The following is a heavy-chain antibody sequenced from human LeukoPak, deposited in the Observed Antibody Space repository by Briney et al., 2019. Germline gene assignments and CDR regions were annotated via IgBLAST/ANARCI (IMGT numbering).Heavy chain of an antibody. CDR2: IYYSGST. Sequence: SQTLSLTCTVSGGSISSGDYYWSWIRQPPGKGLEWIGYIYYSGSTYYNPSLKNRVTISVDTSKNQFSQKLSSVTAADTAVYYCARDRYSSGYPLDYWGQGTLVTVSS. CDR3: ARDRYSSGYPLDY. J-gene: IGHJ4*02. D-gene: IGHD3-22*01. CDR1: GGSISSGDYY. V-gene: IGHV4-30-4*01.